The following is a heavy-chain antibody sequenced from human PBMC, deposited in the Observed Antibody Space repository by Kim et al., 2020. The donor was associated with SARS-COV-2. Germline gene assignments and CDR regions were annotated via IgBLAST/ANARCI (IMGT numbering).Heavy chain of an antibody. CDR3: ARSLSHAPSNSWVRFDP. CDR2: IYHSGTT. V-gene: IGHV4-34*01. Sequence: SETLSLTCAVYGGSLSGYYWSWIRQPPGKGLEWIGEIYHSGTTNYNPSLKSRVTISVDTSKNQFSLKLSSVTAADTAVYYCARSLSHAPSNSWVRFDPWGERNLVTVSS. D-gene: IGHD6-13*01. CDR1: GGSLSGYY. J-gene: IGHJ5*02.